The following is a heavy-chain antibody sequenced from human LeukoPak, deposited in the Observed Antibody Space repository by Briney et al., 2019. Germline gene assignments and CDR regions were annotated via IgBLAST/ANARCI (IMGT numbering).Heavy chain of an antibody. CDR3: ARAPSEIGGYYPEYFRH. CDR1: GFTFSSYW. CDR2: IKSDGST. Sequence: PGGSLRLSCAASGFTFSSYWMHWVSQAQGKGLVWVSSIKSDGSTRYADSVKGRFTISRDNAKTTVSLQMNSLRAEDTGVYYCARAPSEIGGYYPEYFRHWGQGTLVTVS. J-gene: IGHJ1*01. V-gene: IGHV3-74*01. D-gene: IGHD3-22*01.